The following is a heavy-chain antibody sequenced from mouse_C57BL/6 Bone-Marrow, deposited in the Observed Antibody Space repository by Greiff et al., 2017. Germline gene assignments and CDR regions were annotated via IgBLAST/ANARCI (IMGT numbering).Heavy chain of an antibody. J-gene: IGHJ4*01. CDR3: ARSTTVVATDY. V-gene: IGHV1-54*01. CDR1: GYAFTNYL. Sequence: QVQLQQSGAELVRPGTSVKVSCKASGYAFTNYLIEWVKQRPGQGLEWIGVINPGSGGTNYNEKFKGKATLTADKSSSTAYMQLSSLTSEDSAVYFCARSTTVVATDYWGQGTSVTVSS. D-gene: IGHD1-1*01. CDR2: INPGSGGT.